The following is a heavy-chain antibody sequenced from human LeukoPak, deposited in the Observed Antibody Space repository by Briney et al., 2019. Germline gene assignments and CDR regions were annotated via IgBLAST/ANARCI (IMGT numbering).Heavy chain of an antibody. CDR3: ARAGRITGNKAGVHYFDY. CDR2: IIPIFGTA. J-gene: IGHJ4*02. CDR1: GGTFSSYA. V-gene: IGHV1-69*13. Sequence: SVKVSCKASGGTFSSYAISWVRQAPGQGLEWMGGIIPIFGTANYARKFQGRVTITADESTSTAYMELSSLRSEDTAVYYCARAGRITGNKAGVHYFDYWGQGTLGTGSS. D-gene: IGHD1-20*01.